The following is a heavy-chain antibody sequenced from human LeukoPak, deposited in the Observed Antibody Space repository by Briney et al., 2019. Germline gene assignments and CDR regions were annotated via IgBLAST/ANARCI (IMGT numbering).Heavy chain of an antibody. V-gene: IGHV5-51*01. CDR1: GYSLTGYW. CDR3: ARPPVNCSGGSCYSLIYFDY. Sequence: GESLKISCKGSGYSLTGYWIGWVRQMPGKGLEWMGIIYPGDSDTRYSPSFQGQVTISADKSISTAYLQWSSLKASDTAMYYCARPPVNCSGGSCYSLIYFDYWGQGTLVTVSS. J-gene: IGHJ4*02. CDR2: IYPGDSDT. D-gene: IGHD2-15*01.